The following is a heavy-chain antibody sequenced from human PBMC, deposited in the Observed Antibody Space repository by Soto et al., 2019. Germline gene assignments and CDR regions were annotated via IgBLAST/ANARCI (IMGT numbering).Heavy chain of an antibody. CDR2: ISGSGGST. D-gene: IGHD5-12*01. CDR3: AKRFPSGYDPHYYYYGMDV. J-gene: IGHJ6*02. CDR1: GFTFSSYA. V-gene: IGHV3-23*01. Sequence: PGGSLRLSCAASGFTFSSYAMSWVRQAPGKGLEWVSAISGSGGSTYYADSVKGRFTISRDNSKNTLYLQMNSLRAEDTAVYYCAKRFPSGYDPHYYYYGMDVWGQGTTVTVSS.